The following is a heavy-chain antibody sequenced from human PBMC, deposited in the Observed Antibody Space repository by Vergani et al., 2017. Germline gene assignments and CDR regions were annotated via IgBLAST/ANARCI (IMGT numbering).Heavy chain of an antibody. CDR2: INAGNGNT. J-gene: IGHJ4*02. Sequence: QVQLVQSGAEVKKPGASVKVSCKASGYTFTSYAMHLVRQAPGQRLEWMGWINAGNGNTKYSHKFQGRVTITRDTSESTAYIELSSLRSEDTAVYYCAREDRNVYSSSWTVWGQGTLVTVSS. CDR3: AREDRNVYSSSWTV. D-gene: IGHD6-13*01. V-gene: IGHV1-3*01. CDR1: GYTFTSYA.